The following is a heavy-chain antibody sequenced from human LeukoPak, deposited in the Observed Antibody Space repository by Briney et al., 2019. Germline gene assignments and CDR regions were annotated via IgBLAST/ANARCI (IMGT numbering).Heavy chain of an antibody. CDR3: ARDRYCSSTSCCTRNWFDP. CDR1: GYTFTSYA. V-gene: IGHV1-3*01. CDR2: INAGNGNT. J-gene: IGHJ5*02. Sequence: GASVKVSCKASGYTFTSYAMHWVRQAPGQRREWMGWINAGNGNTKYSQKFQGRVTITRHTSASTAYMELSSLRSEDTAVYYCARDRYCSSTSCCTRNWFDPWGQGTLVTVS. D-gene: IGHD2-2*02.